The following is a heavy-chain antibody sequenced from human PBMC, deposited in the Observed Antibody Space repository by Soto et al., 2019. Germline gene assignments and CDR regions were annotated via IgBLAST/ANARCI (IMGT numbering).Heavy chain of an antibody. CDR2: IDWDDDK. Sequence: SGPTLVNPTQTLTLTCTFSGFSLSTSGMCVSWIRQPPGKALEWLARIDWDDDKYYSTSLKTRLTISKDTSKNQVVLTMTNMDPVDTATYYCARTIAAAGRDYYYYYMDVWGKGTTVTVSS. D-gene: IGHD6-13*01. J-gene: IGHJ6*03. CDR3: ARTIAAAGRDYYYYYMDV. CDR1: GFSLSTSGMC. V-gene: IGHV2-70*11.